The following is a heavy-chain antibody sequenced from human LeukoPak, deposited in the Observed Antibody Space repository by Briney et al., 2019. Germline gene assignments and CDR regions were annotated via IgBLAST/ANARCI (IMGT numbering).Heavy chain of an antibody. CDR1: GFTFSSYA. CDR3: AKASYYYGSGNLPPFWFDP. CDR2: ISGSGGST. J-gene: IGHJ5*02. V-gene: IGHV3-23*01. Sequence: GGSLRLSCAASGFTFSSYAMSWVRQAPGKGLEWVSAISGSGGSTYYADSVKGRFTISRDNSKNTLYLQMNSLRAEDTAVYYCAKASYYYGSGNLPPFWFDPWGQGTLVTVSS. D-gene: IGHD3-10*01.